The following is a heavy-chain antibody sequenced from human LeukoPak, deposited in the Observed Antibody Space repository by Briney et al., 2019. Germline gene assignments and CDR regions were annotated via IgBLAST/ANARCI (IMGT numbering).Heavy chain of an antibody. D-gene: IGHD6-19*01. CDR3: ASVPGIAVAGTDY. CDR2: ISSSSSYI. CDR1: GFTFSSYS. J-gene: IGHJ4*02. V-gene: IGHV3-21*01. Sequence: GGSLRLSCAASGFTFSSYSMNWVRQAPGKWLEWVSSISSSSSYIYYADSVKGRFTISRDNAKNSLHLQMNSLRAEDTAVYYCASVPGIAVAGTDYWGQGTLVTVSS.